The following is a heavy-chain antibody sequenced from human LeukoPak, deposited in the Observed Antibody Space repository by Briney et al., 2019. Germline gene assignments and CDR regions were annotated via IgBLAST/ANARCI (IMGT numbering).Heavy chain of an antibody. D-gene: IGHD3-3*02. CDR1: GFTVSSTY. J-gene: IGHJ4*02. V-gene: IGHV3-53*01. Sequence: GGSLRLSCATSGFTVSSTYMSWVRQAPGKGLEWVSLIYSDGSTFYADSVKGRFTISRDNSKNTLYLQMSSLRAEDTAVYYCARDSSSFPNYFDYWGQGTLVTVSS. CDR2: IYSDGST. CDR3: ARDSSSFPNYFDY.